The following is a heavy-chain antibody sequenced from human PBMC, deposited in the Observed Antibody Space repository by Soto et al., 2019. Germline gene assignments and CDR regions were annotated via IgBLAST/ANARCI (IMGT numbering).Heavy chain of an antibody. V-gene: IGHV3-66*01. Sequence: EVQLVESGGGLVQPGGSLRLSCAASGLTVSTSPMSWVRQAPGKGLEWVSVIYTGGGTHYADSVKGRLTISRDNSKTTVNLQMNSLRPEDTAVYYCARDGSGHWGQGTLVTVSS. CDR2: IYTGGGT. J-gene: IGHJ4*02. CDR3: ARDGSGH. CDR1: GLTVSTSP.